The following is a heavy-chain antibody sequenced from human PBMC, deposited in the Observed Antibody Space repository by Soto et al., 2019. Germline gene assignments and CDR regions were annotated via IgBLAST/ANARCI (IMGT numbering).Heavy chain of an antibody. D-gene: IGHD2-21*01. CDR1: GGSLSDYF. CDR2: INHLGSI. Sequence: SETRSLTCVVSGGSLSDYFWGWIRQPPGMALEWIGEINHLGSINYNPSLKSRVTMSVDTSKNQFSLTLNSVTAADTATYYCARGGISHWAYFYYMDVWDRGTTVTVSS. CDR3: ARGGISHWAYFYYMDV. V-gene: IGHV4-34*01. J-gene: IGHJ6*03.